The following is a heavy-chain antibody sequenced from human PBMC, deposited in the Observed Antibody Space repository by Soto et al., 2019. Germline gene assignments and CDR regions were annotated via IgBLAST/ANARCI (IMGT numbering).Heavy chain of an antibody. Sequence: SVKVSCKASGGTFSSYAISWVRQAPGQGLEWMGGIIPIFGTANYAQKFQGRVTITADESTSTAYMELSSLRSEDTAVCYCARGEPTYCTNGVCYRPFDYWGQGTLVTVSS. D-gene: IGHD2-8*01. CDR2: IIPIFGTA. CDR3: ARGEPTYCTNGVCYRPFDY. V-gene: IGHV1-69*13. CDR1: GGTFSSYA. J-gene: IGHJ4*02.